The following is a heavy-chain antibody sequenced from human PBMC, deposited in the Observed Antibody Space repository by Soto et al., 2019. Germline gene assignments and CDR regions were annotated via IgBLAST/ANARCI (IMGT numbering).Heavy chain of an antibody. Sequence: PGGSLRLSCAASGFTFSSYAMSWVRQAPGKGLEWVSAISGSGGSTYYADSVKGRFTISRDNSKNTLYLQMNSLRAEDTAVYYCAMSPSVRGALFDYWGQGTLVTVSS. CDR1: GFTFSSYA. CDR2: ISGSGGST. J-gene: IGHJ4*02. V-gene: IGHV3-23*01. CDR3: AMSPSVRGALFDY. D-gene: IGHD3-10*01.